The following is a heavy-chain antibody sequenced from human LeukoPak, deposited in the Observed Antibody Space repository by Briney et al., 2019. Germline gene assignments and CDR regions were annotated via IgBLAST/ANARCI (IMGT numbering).Heavy chain of an antibody. CDR3: ARELGSGWPPTHYYGVDV. D-gene: IGHD6-19*01. J-gene: IGHJ6*02. CDR2: LYYSGNT. V-gene: IGHV4-59*12. Sequence: PSETLSLTCTVSGGSISSYYWSWIRQPPGKGLEWIGYLYYSGNTYYNPSLKSRVTMSLDTAKNQFSLKLSSVTAADTAVYYCARELGSGWPPTHYYGVDVWGQGTTVTVSS. CDR1: GGSISSYY.